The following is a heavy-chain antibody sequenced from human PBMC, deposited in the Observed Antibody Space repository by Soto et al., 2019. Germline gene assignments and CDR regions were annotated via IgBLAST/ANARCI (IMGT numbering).Heavy chain of an antibody. CDR1: GGSLSGYY. J-gene: IGHJ4*02. CDR3: ARGRDGGAAN. D-gene: IGHD4-17*01. V-gene: IGHV4-34*01. CDR2: INPSGST. Sequence: QVHLQQWGAGLLKPSETLSLTCAVYGGSLSGYYWSWIRQPPGKGLDWIGEINPSGSTNYTPSLKWRATMSGDTPKNHFSLKLISVTAADTAVYYCARGRDGGAANWGQGTLVTVSS.